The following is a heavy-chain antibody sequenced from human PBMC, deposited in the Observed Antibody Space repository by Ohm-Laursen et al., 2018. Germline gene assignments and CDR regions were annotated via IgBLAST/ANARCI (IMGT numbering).Heavy chain of an antibody. CDR3: ARQEGYCSSTSCYEVWFDP. Sequence: SETLSLTCTVSGGAISNYYWSWIRQPPGKGLEWIGHINYSGNTNYNPSLKSRVTISGDTSKNQFSLKLSSVTAADTAVYCCARQEGYCSSTSCYEVWFDPWGQGTLVTVSS. D-gene: IGHD2-2*01. CDR2: INYSGNT. J-gene: IGHJ5*02. CDR1: GGAISNYY. V-gene: IGHV4-59*08.